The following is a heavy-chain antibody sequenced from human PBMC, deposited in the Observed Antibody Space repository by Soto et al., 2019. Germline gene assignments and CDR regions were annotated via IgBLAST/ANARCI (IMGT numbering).Heavy chain of an antibody. J-gene: IGHJ4*02. V-gene: IGHV3-23*01. CDR3: ARPVDY. Sequence: DVQLLESGGGLVQPGGSLRLSCAASGFPFSRYAVTWVRQAPGKGLEWVSIINGDGDSTFYGDSVKGRFTISRDNSKNTLYLQMNSLRAEDTAIYYCARPVDYWGQGTLVTVSS. CDR1: GFPFSRYA. CDR2: INGDGDST.